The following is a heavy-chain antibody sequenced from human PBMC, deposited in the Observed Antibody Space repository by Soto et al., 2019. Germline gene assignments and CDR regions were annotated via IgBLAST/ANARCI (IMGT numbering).Heavy chain of an antibody. Sequence: PSETLSLTCAVSGYSITTGYYWGWARRPPGKGLEWIGSVYHSGRTSYNPSLESRVTISVDTSKNQFSLRLSSVTAADTAVYYCARGVNYYDSSGFYPRDYWGQGILVTVSS. V-gene: IGHV4-38-2*01. J-gene: IGHJ4*02. CDR1: GYSITTGYY. D-gene: IGHD3-22*01. CDR3: ARGVNYYDSSGFYPRDY. CDR2: VYHSGRT.